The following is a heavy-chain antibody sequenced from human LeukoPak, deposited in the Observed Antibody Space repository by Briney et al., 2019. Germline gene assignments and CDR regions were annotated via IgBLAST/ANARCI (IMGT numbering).Heavy chain of an antibody. CDR2: ISPSSDTV. J-gene: IGHJ4*02. Sequence: GGSLRLSCAASGFTFIPLGLIWVRRAPGMGLEWISYISPSSDTVYYADSVKGRFTISRDNAKNSLDLQMSSLRAEDTAVYYCARGDGPTVVVMFFDFWGQGTLVTVSS. V-gene: IGHV3-48*01. CDR1: GFTFIPLG. D-gene: IGHD2-2*01. CDR3: ARGDGPTVVVMFFDF.